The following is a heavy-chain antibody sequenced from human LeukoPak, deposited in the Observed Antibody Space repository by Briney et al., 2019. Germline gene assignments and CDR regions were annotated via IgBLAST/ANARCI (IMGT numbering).Heavy chain of an antibody. V-gene: IGHV3-30-3*01. Sequence: PGRSLRLSCAASGFTFSSYAMHWVRQAPGKGLEWVAVISYDGSNKYYADSVKGRFTISRDNSKNTLYLQMNSLRAEDTAVYYCAGPLWSVECWGQGTLVTVSS. CDR1: GFTFSSYA. J-gene: IGHJ4*02. CDR2: ISYDGSNK. D-gene: IGHD3-10*01. CDR3: AGPLWSVEC.